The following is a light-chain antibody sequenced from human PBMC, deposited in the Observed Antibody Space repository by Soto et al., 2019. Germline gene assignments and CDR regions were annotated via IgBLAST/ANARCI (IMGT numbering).Light chain of an antibody. CDR2: DVR. CDR1: SSDVGGYNF. J-gene: IGLJ2*01. CDR3: CSYAGTHAVV. V-gene: IGLV2-11*01. Sequence: QSVLTQPRSVSGSPGQSVTISCTGTSSDVGGYNFVSWHQHHPGKAPKLMIYDVRYRPSGVPNRFSGSKSGNTASLTISGLQAEDEAEYYCCSYAGTHAVVFGGGTKLTVL.